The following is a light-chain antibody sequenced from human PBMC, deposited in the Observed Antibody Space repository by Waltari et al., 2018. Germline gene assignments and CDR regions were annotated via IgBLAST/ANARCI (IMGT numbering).Light chain of an antibody. CDR3: QTWGTGTLV. Sequence: QLVLTQSPSASASLGASVKLTCTLSSGHSSYAITWHQQQPERGPRYLTKLNSDGSHSKGDGIPDRFSGSSSGAERYLPISSLQSEDEADYYCQTWGTGTLVFGGGTKLTVL. CDR1: SGHSSYA. J-gene: IGLJ3*02. V-gene: IGLV4-69*01. CDR2: LNSDGSH.